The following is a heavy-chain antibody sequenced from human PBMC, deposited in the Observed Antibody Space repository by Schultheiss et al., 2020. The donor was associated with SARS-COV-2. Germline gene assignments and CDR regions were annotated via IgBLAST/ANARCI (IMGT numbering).Heavy chain of an antibody. J-gene: IGHJ6*02. V-gene: IGHV1-2*06. CDR3: ARDQYYDLWSGYCSYYYYGMDV. CDR2: INPNSGGT. D-gene: IGHD3-3*01. Sequence: ASVKVSCKASGYTFTGYYMHWVRQAPGQGLEWMGRINPNSGGTNYAQKFQGRVTMTRDTSISTAYMELSRLRSDDTAVYYCARDQYYDLWSGYCSYYYYGMDVWGQGTTVTGS. CDR1: GYTFTGYY.